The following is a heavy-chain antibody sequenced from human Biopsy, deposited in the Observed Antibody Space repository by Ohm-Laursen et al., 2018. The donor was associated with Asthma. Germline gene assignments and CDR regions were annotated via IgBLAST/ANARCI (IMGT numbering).Heavy chain of an antibody. CDR2: IIPVFGTS. V-gene: IGHV1-69*13. J-gene: IGHJ6*02. CDR1: GGTFSRYA. Sequence: ASVKVSCNASGGTFSRYAISWVRQAPGQGLEWMGGIIPVFGTSNYAQKFQGGVTFTADESTSTAYMELSSLRSEDTAVYYCARDPHNSYLASLRTKFNYYYYGMDVWGQGTTVTVSS. D-gene: IGHD1-7*01. CDR3: ARDPHNSYLASLRTKFNYYYYGMDV.